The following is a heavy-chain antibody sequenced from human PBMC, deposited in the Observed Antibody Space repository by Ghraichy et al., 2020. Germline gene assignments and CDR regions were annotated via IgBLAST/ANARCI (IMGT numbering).Heavy chain of an antibody. CDR2: IYYSGSA. D-gene: IGHD3-22*01. CDR1: GGSISSGNYY. J-gene: IGHJ5*02. CDR3: ARVATMVVLKFDP. V-gene: IGHV4-31*03. Sequence: SETLSLTCTVSGGSISSGNYYWSWIRQHPGKGLEWIGYIYYSGSAFYNPSLKSRVIISVDTSKNQFSLRLNSVTAADTAVYYCARVATMVVLKFDPWGQGTLVTVSS.